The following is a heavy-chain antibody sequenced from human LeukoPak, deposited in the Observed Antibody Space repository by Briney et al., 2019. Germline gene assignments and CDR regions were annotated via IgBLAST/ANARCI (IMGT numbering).Heavy chain of an antibody. CDR1: DGSISTSTYY. D-gene: IGHD5-12*01. CDR2: IYYSGST. V-gene: IGHV4-39*02. Sequence: SETLSLTFTASDGSISTSTYYWGWIRQPPGKGLNWIGSIYYSGSTYYNPSLKSRITISVDTSKNHFSLKLSSVTAADTAVYYCARRYIVAGTTYWGQGTLVTVSS. J-gene: IGHJ4*02. CDR3: ARRYIVAGTTY.